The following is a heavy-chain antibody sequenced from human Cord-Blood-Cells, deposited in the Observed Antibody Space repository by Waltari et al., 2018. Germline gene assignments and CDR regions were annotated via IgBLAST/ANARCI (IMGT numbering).Heavy chain of an antibody. Sequence: QVQLVQSGAEVKKPGASVKVSCKASGYTFTSYGISWVRQAPGQGLAWMGWISAYKGNTNYAQKLQGKVTMTTDTATSTAYMELRSLRSDDTAVYYCARAISYDILTGYDYWGQGTLVTVSS. CDR2: ISAYKGNT. V-gene: IGHV1-18*01. CDR3: ARAISYDILTGYDY. D-gene: IGHD3-9*01. CDR1: GYTFTSYG. J-gene: IGHJ4*02.